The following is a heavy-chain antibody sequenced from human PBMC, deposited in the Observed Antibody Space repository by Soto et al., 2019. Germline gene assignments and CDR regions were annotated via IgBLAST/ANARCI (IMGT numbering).Heavy chain of an antibody. CDR2: IGTAGDT. V-gene: IGHV3-13*01. CDR1: GFTFSSYD. Sequence: GSLRLSCAASGFTFSSYDMHWVRQATGKGLEWVSAIGTAGDTYYPGSVKGRFTISRENAKNSLYLQMNSLRAGDTAVYYCARGQPWYSSSWWGYYYYGMDVWGQGTTVTVSS. J-gene: IGHJ6*02. D-gene: IGHD6-13*01. CDR3: ARGQPWYSSSWWGYYYYGMDV.